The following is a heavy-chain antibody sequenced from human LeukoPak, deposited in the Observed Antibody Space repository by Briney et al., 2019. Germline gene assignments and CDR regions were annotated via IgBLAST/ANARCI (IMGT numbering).Heavy chain of an antibody. Sequence: PGGSLRLSCAATGFPFRTYGMHSVRQAPDKRLERRAFIRYDGSDKYYADSVKGRFTISRDNSKNTLYLQMNSLRAEDTAVYYCAKRIPVAGTLDYWGQGTLVTVSS. D-gene: IGHD6-19*01. CDR1: GFPFRTYG. CDR3: AKRIPVAGTLDY. J-gene: IGHJ4*02. CDR2: IRYDGSDK. V-gene: IGHV3-30*02.